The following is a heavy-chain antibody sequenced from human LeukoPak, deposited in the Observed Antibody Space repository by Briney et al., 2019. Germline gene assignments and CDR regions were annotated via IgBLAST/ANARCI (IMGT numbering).Heavy chain of an antibody. J-gene: IGHJ4*02. CDR2: TWSDGTNK. Sequence: GGSLRLSCEASGFTFSNYGMHWVRQAPGKGLEWVAVTWSDGTNKHHADSVKGRLAISRDNSKNTLYLQMTSVRAEDTAVYYCARSIVGSNLIDFWGQGTLVTVSS. V-gene: IGHV3-33*01. D-gene: IGHD1-26*01. CDR3: ARSIVGSNLIDF. CDR1: GFTFSNYG.